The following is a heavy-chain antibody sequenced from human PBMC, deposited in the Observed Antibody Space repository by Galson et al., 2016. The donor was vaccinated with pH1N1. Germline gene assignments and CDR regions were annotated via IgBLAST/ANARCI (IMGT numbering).Heavy chain of an antibody. Sequence: SVQVSRKASGGSLSTYPISWVRQAPGLGREWMGRSGPVFGSAKYSPRFQGRVPISRDESARTVCMVLTSLTAEDAGIYYCAKDRTVDYGQSLPFVESWVQGTLVSVSS. CDR2: SGPVFGSA. CDR3: AKDRTVDYGQSLPFVES. J-gene: IGHJ4*02. V-gene: IGHV1-69*05. CDR1: GGSLSTYP. D-gene: IGHD3-16*01.